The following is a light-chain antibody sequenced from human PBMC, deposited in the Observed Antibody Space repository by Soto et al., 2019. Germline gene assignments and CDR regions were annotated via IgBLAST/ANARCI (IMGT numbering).Light chain of an antibody. CDR3: HKYKNYSP. CDR2: DAS. Sequence: DIQFTQFPSTLSSSVGDRVPITCRASQSLNNRLAWYQQKPGKAPKLLIYDASTLESGVSSRFRGTGSEKECNLTITDMKADDLETYLCHKYKNYSPVGQGTKVEIK. V-gene: IGKV1-5*01. J-gene: IGKJ1*01. CDR1: QSLNNR.